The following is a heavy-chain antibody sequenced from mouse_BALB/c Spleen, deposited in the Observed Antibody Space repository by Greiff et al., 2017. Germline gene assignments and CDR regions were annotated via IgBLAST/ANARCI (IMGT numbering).Heavy chain of an antibody. D-gene: IGHD2-2*01. J-gene: IGHJ4*01. CDR3: ARGYGYDKDYAMDY. V-gene: IGHV1-14*01. Sequence: EVQLQQSGPELVKPGASVKMSCKASGYTFTSYVMHWVKQKPGQGLEWIGYINPYNDGTKYNEKFKGKATLTSDKSSSTAYMELSSLTSEDSAVYYCARGYGYDKDYAMDYWGQGTSVTVSS. CDR2: INPYNDGT. CDR1: GYTFTSYV.